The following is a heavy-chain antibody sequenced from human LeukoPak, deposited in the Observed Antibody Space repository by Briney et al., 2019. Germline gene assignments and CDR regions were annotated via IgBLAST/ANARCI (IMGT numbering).Heavy chain of an antibody. J-gene: IGHJ3*01. CDR2: ISSSGTTI. CDR3: ARASTWVPGKDSSGYYYPYAFDL. V-gene: IGHV3-48*03. D-gene: IGHD3-22*01. CDR1: GFTFSNYE. Sequence: TGGSLRLSCAASGFTFSNYEMNWVRQAPGKGLEWVSYISSSGTTIYYADSAEGRFTISRDNAKKSLYLHMNSLRAEDTAVYYCARASTWVPGKDSSGYYYPYAFDLWGQGTMVTVSS.